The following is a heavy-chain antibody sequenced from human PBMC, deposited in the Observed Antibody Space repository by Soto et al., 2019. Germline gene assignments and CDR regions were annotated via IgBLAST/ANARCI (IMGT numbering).Heavy chain of an antibody. CDR3: AREGGEWLDLRWFDP. V-gene: IGHV6-1*01. J-gene: IGHJ5*02. CDR2: TYYRSKWYN. Sequence: SQTLSLTCAISGDSVSSNSAAWNWIRQSPSRGLEWLGRTYYRSKWYNDYAVSVESRITINPDTSKNQFSLQLNSVTPEDTAVYYCAREGGEWLDLRWFDPWGQGTLVTVSS. D-gene: IGHD6-19*01. CDR1: GDSVSSNSAA.